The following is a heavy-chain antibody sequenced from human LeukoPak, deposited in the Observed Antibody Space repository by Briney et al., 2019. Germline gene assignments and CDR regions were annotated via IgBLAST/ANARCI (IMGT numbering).Heavy chain of an antibody. CDR2: ISGSGGST. CDR1: GFTVSDSY. D-gene: IGHD2-2*01. J-gene: IGHJ4*02. CDR3: AISHQLTPSY. Sequence: GGSLRLSCAASGFTVSDSYMDWVRQAPGKGLEWVSAISGSGGSTYYADSVKGRFTISRDNSKNTLYLQMNSLRAEDTAVYYCAISHQLTPSYWGQGTLVTVSS. V-gene: IGHV3-23*01.